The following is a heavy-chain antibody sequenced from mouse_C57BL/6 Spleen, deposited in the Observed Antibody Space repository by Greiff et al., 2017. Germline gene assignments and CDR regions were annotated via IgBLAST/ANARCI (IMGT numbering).Heavy chain of an antibody. CDR1: WFSLTSYA. CDR2: LWTGGGT. V-gene: IGHV2-9-1*01. D-gene: IGHD2-5*01. CDR3: ARNLGYSNYDARDY. J-gene: IGHJ4*01. Sequence: VMLVESGPGLVAPSQSLSITCTVSWFSLTSYAISLVRHPPGTGLEWLGVLWTGGGTNYNSALKSRLSISKDTSKSQVFLKMNSLQTDDTARYYCARNLGYSNYDARDYWGQGTSVTVSS.